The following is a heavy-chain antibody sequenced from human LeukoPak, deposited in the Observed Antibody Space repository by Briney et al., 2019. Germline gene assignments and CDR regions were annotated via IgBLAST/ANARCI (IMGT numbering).Heavy chain of an antibody. J-gene: IGHJ3*02. Sequence: GGSLRLSCATSGFIFSSYSMNWVRQAPGKGLEWVSSISSSSSYIYYADSVKGRFTISRDNAKNSLYLQMNSLRAEDTALYYCARDTTYAFDTWGQGTMVTVSS. V-gene: IGHV3-21*01. CDR3: ARDTTYAFDT. CDR1: GFIFSSYS. D-gene: IGHD2/OR15-2a*01. CDR2: ISSSSSYI.